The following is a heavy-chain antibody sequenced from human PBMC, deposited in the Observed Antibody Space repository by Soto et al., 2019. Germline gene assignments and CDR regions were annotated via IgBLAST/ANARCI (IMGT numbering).Heavy chain of an antibody. CDR2: ISWNSGSI. Sequence: GGSLRLSCAASGFTFDDYAMHWVRQATGKGLEWVSGISWNSGSIGYADSVKGRFTISRDNAKNSLYLQMNSLRAEDTALYYCAKDEIAVAGTYFQHWGQGTLVTVSS. D-gene: IGHD6-19*01. CDR3: AKDEIAVAGTYFQH. J-gene: IGHJ1*01. V-gene: IGHV3-9*01. CDR1: GFTFDDYA.